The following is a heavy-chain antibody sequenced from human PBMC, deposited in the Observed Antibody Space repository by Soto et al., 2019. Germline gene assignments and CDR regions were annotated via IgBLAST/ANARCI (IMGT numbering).Heavy chain of an antibody. CDR2: ISGSGVST. CDR3: ARDQLYYNDISGRPLNAFDV. V-gene: IGHV3-23*01. D-gene: IGHD3-22*01. Sequence: GGSLRLSCAASGFTFSSYAMSWVRQAPGKGLEWVSAISGSGVSTYYADSVKGRFTISRDNSKNTLYLQTNSLRAEDTAVYYCARDQLYYNDISGRPLNAFDVWGQGTMVTVSS. CDR1: GFTFSSYA. J-gene: IGHJ3*01.